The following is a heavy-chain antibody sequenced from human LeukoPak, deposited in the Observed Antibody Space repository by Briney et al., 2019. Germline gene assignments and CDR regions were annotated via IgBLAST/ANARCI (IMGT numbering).Heavy chain of an antibody. J-gene: IGHJ4*02. CDR1: GFTFSSYA. V-gene: IGHV3-23*01. Sequence: GGSLRLSCAASGFTFSSYAMSWVRQAPGRGLQWVSTIRTSGGSTVFADSVKGRFSISRDNSKNTLYLQMNSLRAEDTAVYYCAKTVNYGDYVTGFDYWGKGTLVSVSS. CDR3: AKTVNYGDYVTGFDY. CDR2: IRTSGGST. D-gene: IGHD4-17*01.